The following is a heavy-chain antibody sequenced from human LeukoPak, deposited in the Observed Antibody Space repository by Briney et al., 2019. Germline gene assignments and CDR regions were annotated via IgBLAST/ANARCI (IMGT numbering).Heavy chain of an antibody. J-gene: IGHJ4*02. CDR1: GFTFSSYA. Sequence: GGSLRLSCAASGFTFSSYAMSWVRQAPGKGLEWVSAIGSGGSTYYADSVKGRFTISRDNSKNTLYLQMNSLRAEDTAVYYCARKYVWGSYLALDYWGQGTLVTVSS. D-gene: IGHD3-16*02. V-gene: IGHV3-23*01. CDR2: IGSGGST. CDR3: ARKYVWGSYLALDY.